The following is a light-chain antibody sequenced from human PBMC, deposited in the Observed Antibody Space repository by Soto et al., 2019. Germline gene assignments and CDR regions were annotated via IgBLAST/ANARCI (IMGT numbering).Light chain of an antibody. Sequence: DIQMTQSPSSVSASIGDRVTITCRASQDISTWLGWYQQKPGKAPNLLIYTASSLQSGVPSRFSGSGSGTEFTLTIDSLQPEDFATYYCQESYSTPSVTFGPGTKVDIK. CDR3: QESYSTPSVT. J-gene: IGKJ3*01. CDR1: QDISTW. V-gene: IGKV1-12*02. CDR2: TAS.